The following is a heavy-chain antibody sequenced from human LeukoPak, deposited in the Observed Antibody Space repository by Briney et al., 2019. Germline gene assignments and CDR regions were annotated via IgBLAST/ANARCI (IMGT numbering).Heavy chain of an antibody. CDR2: INPNSGGT. V-gene: IGHV1-2*02. Sequence: GASVKVSCKASGYTFTGYYMHWVRQAPGQGLEWMGWINPNSGGTNYAQKFQGRVTMTRDTSISTAYMEQSRLRSDDTAVYYCARGSNIASYSSGWFDYWGQGTLVTVSS. J-gene: IGHJ4*02. D-gene: IGHD6-19*01. CDR3: ARGSNIASYSSGWFDY. CDR1: GYTFTGYY.